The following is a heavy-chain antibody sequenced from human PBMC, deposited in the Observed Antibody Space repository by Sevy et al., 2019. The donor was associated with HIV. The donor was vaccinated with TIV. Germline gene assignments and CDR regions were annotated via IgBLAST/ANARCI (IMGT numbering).Heavy chain of an antibody. CDR1: GGSISSSSYY. V-gene: IGHV4-39*01. J-gene: IGHJ6*02. D-gene: IGHD3-10*01. Sequence: SETLSLTCTVSGGSISSSSYYWGWIRQPPGKGLEWIGSIFYSVSTYYNPSLKSPVTISVETSKNQFSLKLSSVTAADTAVYYCAVITMVRGVTYYYYGMDVWGQGTTVTVSS. CDR2: IFYSVST. CDR3: AVITMVRGVTYYYYGMDV.